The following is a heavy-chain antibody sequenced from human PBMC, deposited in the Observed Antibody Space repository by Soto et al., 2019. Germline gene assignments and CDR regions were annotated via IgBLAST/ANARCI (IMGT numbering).Heavy chain of an antibody. Sequence: PSETLSLTCAVYGGSFSGYYWSWIRQPPGKGLERIGEINHSGSTNYNPSLKSRVTISVDTSKNRFSLKLSSVTAADTAVYYCARVRSKAPYNSSSEFDYWGQGTLVTVSS. V-gene: IGHV4-34*01. J-gene: IGHJ4*02. CDR2: INHSGST. D-gene: IGHD6-6*01. CDR3: ARVRSKAPYNSSSEFDY. CDR1: GGSFSGYY.